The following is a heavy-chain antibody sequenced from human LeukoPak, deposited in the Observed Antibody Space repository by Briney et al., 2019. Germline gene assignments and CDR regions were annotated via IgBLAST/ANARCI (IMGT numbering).Heavy chain of an antibody. J-gene: IGHJ4*02. CDR3: ARGGWSLDY. CDR1: GFTLSDHW. D-gene: IGHD6-19*01. CDR2: IKQDGSVK. V-gene: IGHV3-7*04. Sequence: PGGSLRLSCEASGFTLSDHWMTWVRQAPGKGLEWVAYIKQDGSVKYYVDSVKGRFTISRDNSKNSLYLQMNSLRDEDTAVYYCARGGWSLDYWGQGTLVTVSS.